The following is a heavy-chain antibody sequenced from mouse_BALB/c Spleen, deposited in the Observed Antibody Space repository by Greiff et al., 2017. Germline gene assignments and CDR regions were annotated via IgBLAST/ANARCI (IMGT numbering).Heavy chain of an antibody. CDR2: ISSGGSYT. J-gene: IGHJ4*01. CDR3: ARDQTVYAMDY. V-gene: IGHV5-9-4*01. CDR1: GFTFSSYA. Sequence: EVHLVESGGGLVKPGGSLKLSCAASGFTFSSYAMSWVRQSPEKRLEWVAEISSGGSYTYYPDTVTGRFTISRDNAKNTLYLEMSSLRSEDTAMYYCARDQTVYAMDYWGQGTSVTVSS. D-gene: IGHD1-1*01.